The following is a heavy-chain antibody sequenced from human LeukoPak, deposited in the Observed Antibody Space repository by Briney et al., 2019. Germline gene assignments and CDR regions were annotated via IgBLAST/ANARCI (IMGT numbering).Heavy chain of an antibody. V-gene: IGHV3-30*02. CDR2: IRYDGSNK. J-gene: IGHJ4*02. CDR1: GFTFSQYG. CDR3: AKGSYYDSSGPFDY. Sequence: PGGSLRLSCAASGFTFSQYGMHWVRQAPGKGLEWVAFIRYDGSNKDYADAVKGRFTFSRDNSKNTLYLQMNSLRAEDTAVYYCAKGSYYDSSGPFDYWGQGTLVTVSS. D-gene: IGHD3-22*01.